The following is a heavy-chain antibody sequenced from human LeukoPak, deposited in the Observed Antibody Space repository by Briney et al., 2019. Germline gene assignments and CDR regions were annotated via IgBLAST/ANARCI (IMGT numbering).Heavy chain of an antibody. CDR3: ARDRYFYTSGSYYQSY. Sequence: PGGSLRLSCAASGFTFSSYWMSWVRQAPGKGLEWVANIKQDGSEKYYVDSVKGRFTISRDNAKNSLYLQMNSLRAEDTAVYYCARDRYFYTSGSYYQSYWGQGTLVTVSS. J-gene: IGHJ4*02. CDR2: IKQDGSEK. D-gene: IGHD3-10*01. CDR1: GFTFSSYW. V-gene: IGHV3-7*01.